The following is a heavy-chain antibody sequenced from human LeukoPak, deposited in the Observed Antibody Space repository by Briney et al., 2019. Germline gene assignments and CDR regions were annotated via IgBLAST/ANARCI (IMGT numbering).Heavy chain of an antibody. CDR2: ISSSGSTI. CDR1: GFTFSRYG. J-gene: IGHJ6*04. CDR3: AELGITMIGGV. Sequence: GGSLRLSCAASGFTFSRYGMHWVRQAPGKGLEWVSYISSSGSTIYYADSVKGRFTISRDNAKNSLYLQMNSLRAEDTAVHYCAELGITMIGGVWGKGTTVTISS. D-gene: IGHD3-10*02. V-gene: IGHV3-48*03.